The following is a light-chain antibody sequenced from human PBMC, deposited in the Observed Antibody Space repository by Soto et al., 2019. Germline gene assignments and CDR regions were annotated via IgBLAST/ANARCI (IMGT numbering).Light chain of an antibody. V-gene: IGKV1-5*01. Sequence: DIKMNQSPSSLSASVGDRVTITCRASQGISNHLAWYQQKPGKAPKLLIYDASSLESGVPSRFSGSGSGTEFTLTISSLQPDDFATYYCQHYNSYSEAFGQGTKVGIK. CDR1: QGISNH. J-gene: IGKJ1*01. CDR2: DAS. CDR3: QHYNSYSEA.